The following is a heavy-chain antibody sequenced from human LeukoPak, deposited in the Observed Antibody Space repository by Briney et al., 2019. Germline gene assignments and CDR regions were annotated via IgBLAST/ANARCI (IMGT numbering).Heavy chain of an antibody. CDR2: ISGRSSTI. D-gene: IGHD1-26*01. Sequence: GGSLRLSCAASAFTFSDYSMNWVRQAPGKGLEWVSYISGRSSTIYYADSVKGRFTISRDNAKNSMYLQMNSLRTEDTAVYYCARDRIKSGSYYFDYWGQGTLVTVSS. CDR3: ARDRIKSGSYYFDY. V-gene: IGHV3-48*01. CDR1: AFTFSDYS. J-gene: IGHJ4*02.